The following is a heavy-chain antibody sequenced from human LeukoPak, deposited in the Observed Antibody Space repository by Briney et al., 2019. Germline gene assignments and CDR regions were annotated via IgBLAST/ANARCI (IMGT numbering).Heavy chain of an antibody. V-gene: IGHV3-23*01. CDR3: AKVWFGERTFEY. D-gene: IGHD3-10*01. Sequence: AGGSLRLSCAASGFTFSSYAMSWVRQAPGKGLEWVSLISGGSTYYADSVKGRLTISRDNSKNTLYLQMSSLRAEDTAVYYCAKVWFGERTFEYWGQGTLVTVSS. CDR2: ISGGST. J-gene: IGHJ4*02. CDR1: GFTFSSYA.